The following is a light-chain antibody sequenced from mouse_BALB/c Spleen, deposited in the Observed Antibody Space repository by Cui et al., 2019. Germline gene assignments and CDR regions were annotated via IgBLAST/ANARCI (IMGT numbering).Light chain of an antibody. Sequence: HIVLTQSSAILSASPGDNVTMTCSASASVSYMYWYQQKPGSSPRLLIYDTSNLASGVPGRFSGSGSGTSYSLTISRMEAEDAATYYCQQWSSYPRTFGGGTKLEIK. V-gene: IGKV4-55*01. CDR3: QQWSSYPRT. J-gene: IGKJ1*01. CDR1: ASVSY. CDR2: DTS.